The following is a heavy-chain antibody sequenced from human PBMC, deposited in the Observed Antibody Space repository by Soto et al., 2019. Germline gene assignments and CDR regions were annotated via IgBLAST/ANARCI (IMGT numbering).Heavy chain of an antibody. J-gene: IGHJ4*02. Sequence: PGGSLRLSCAASGFTFSSYGMHWVRQAPGKGLEWVAVIWYDGSNKYYADSVKGRFTISRDNSKNTLYLQMNSLRAEDTAVYYCARGPPTPYGDPGLFDYWGQGTLVTVSS. CDR1: GFTFSSYG. CDR2: IWYDGSNK. CDR3: ARGPPTPYGDPGLFDY. V-gene: IGHV3-33*01. D-gene: IGHD4-17*01.